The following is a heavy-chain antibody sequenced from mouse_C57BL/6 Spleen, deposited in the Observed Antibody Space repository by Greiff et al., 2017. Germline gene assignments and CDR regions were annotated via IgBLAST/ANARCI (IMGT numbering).Heavy chain of an antibody. J-gene: IGHJ2*01. CDR3: ARGTLYYFDY. Sequence: VHLVESGAELVKPGASVKISCKASGYAFSSYWMNWVKQRPGKGLEWIGQIYPGDGDTNYNGKFKGKATLTADKSSSTAYMQLSSLTSEDSAVYFCARGTLYYFDYWGQGTTLTVSS. V-gene: IGHV1-80*01. CDR2: IYPGDGDT. CDR1: GYAFSSYW. D-gene: IGHD3-3*01.